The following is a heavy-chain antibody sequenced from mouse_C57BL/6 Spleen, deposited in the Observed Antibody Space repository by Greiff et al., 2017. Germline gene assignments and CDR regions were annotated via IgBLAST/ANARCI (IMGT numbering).Heavy chain of an antibody. V-gene: IGHV1-64*01. D-gene: IGHD1-1*01. CDR2: IHPNSGST. CDR3: ARDEEPNYYGSSYGAY. CDR1: GYTFTSYW. J-gene: IGHJ3*01. Sequence: LQQPGAELVKPGASVKLSCKASGYTFTSYWMHWVKQRPGQGLEWIGMIHPNSGSTNYNEKFKSKATLTVDKSSSTAYMQLSSLTSEDSAVYYCARDEEPNYYGSSYGAYWGQGTLVTVSA.